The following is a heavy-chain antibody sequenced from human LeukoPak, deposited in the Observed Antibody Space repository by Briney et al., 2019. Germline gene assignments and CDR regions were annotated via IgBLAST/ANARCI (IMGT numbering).Heavy chain of an antibody. Sequence: DPSETLSLTCAVSGGSISSSNWWSWVRQPPGKGLEWIGEIYHSGSTNYNPSLKSRVTISVDKSKNQFSLKLSSVTAADTAVYHCAREAMYSYGNNFDYWGQGTLVTVSS. CDR2: IYHSGST. CDR3: AREAMYSYGNNFDY. J-gene: IGHJ4*02. V-gene: IGHV4-4*02. CDR1: GGSISSSNW. D-gene: IGHD5-18*01.